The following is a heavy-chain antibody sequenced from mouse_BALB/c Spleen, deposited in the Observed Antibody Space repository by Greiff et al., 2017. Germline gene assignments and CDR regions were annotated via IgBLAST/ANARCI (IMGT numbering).Heavy chain of an antibody. CDR1: GYTFTSYY. D-gene: IGHD4-1*01. V-gene: IGHV1S81*02. CDR2: INPSNGGT. CDR3: TTLGHFAY. Sequence: QVHVKQPGAELVKPGASVKLSCKASGYTFTSYYMYWVKQRPGQGLEWIGGINPSNGGTNFNEKFKSKATLTVDKSSSTAYMQLSSLTSEDSAVYYCTTLGHFAYWGQGTLVTVSA. J-gene: IGHJ3*01.